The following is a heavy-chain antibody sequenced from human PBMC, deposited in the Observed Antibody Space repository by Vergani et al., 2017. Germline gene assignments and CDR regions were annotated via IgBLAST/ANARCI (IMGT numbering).Heavy chain of an antibody. CDR2: IKQDGSEK. CDR3: ARDAGFGGKKGRYYGMDV. CDR1: GFTFSSYW. Sequence: EVQLVESGGGLVQPGGSLRLSCAASGFTFSSYWMSWVRQAPGKGLEWVANIKQDGSEKYYVDSVKGRFTISRDNAKNSLYLQMNSLRAEDTAVYYCARDAGFGGKKGRYYGMDVWGQGTTVTVSS. J-gene: IGHJ6*02. D-gene: IGHD3-10*01. V-gene: IGHV3-7*01.